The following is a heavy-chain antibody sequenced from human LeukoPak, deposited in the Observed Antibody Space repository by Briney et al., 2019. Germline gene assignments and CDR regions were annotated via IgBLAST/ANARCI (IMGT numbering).Heavy chain of an antibody. CDR3: ARGRPLDP. CDR2: INHSGST. Sequence: SETLSLTCAVYGGSFSGYYWSWIRQPPGKGLEWIGEINHSGSTNYNPSLKSRVTISVDTSKNQFSLKLSSVTAADTAVYYCARGRPLDPWGQGTLDTVSS. V-gene: IGHV4-34*01. CDR1: GGSFSGYY. J-gene: IGHJ5*02.